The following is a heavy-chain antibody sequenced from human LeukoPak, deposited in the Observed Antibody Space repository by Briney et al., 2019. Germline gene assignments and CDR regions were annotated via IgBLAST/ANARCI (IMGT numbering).Heavy chain of an antibody. D-gene: IGHD4-17*01. V-gene: IGHV1-46*01. CDR2: INPSGGSP. CDR3: ARDRYGDYNYYMDV. CDR1: GYTFTSYH. J-gene: IGHJ6*03. Sequence: GSSVKVSCKASGYTFTSYHLQWVRQAHGQGLEWMGIINPSGGSPNYAQKFQGRVTMTRDMSTSTVNMELSSLRSEDTAVYYCARDRYGDYNYYMDVWGKGTTVTVSS.